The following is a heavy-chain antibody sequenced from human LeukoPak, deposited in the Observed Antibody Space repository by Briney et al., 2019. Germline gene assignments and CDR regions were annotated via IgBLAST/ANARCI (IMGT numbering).Heavy chain of an antibody. D-gene: IGHD3-10*01. CDR1: GGSISSSSYY. Sequence: PSETLSLTCTVSGGSISSSSYYWGWIRQPPGKGLEWIGSIYYSGSTYYNPSLKSRVTISVDTSKNQFSLKLSSVTAADTAVYYCARPITMVRGVIITKTTNWFDPWGQGTLVTVSS. J-gene: IGHJ5*02. CDR3: ARPITMVRGVIITKTTNWFDP. V-gene: IGHV4-39*01. CDR2: IYYSGST.